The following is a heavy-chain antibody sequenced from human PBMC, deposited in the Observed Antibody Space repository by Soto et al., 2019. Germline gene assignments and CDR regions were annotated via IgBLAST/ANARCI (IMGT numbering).Heavy chain of an antibody. Sequence: GGSLRLSCAASGFTFSSYSMNWVRQAPGKGLEWVSYISSSSSTIYYADSVKGRFTISRDNAKNSLYLQMNSLRAEDTAVYYCARDARKYNWNYGNFDYWGQGTLVTVSS. V-gene: IGHV3-48*01. D-gene: IGHD1-7*01. J-gene: IGHJ4*02. CDR1: GFTFSSYS. CDR3: ARDARKYNWNYGNFDY. CDR2: ISSSSSTI.